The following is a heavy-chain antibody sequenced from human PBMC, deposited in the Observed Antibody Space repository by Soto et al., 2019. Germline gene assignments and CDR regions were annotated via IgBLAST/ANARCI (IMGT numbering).Heavy chain of an antibody. D-gene: IGHD6-13*01. CDR3: ARYIAASGTYYFDY. V-gene: IGHV4-4*02. J-gene: IGHJ4*02. CDR2: IYHSGSA. CDR1: GGSISSSYW. Sequence: PSETLSLTCAVSGGSISSSYWWSWVRQPPGKGLEWIGEIYHSGSANYNPSLKSRVTISVDNSKNQFSLKLSSVTAADTAVYYRARYIAASGTYYFDYWGQGTLVTVS.